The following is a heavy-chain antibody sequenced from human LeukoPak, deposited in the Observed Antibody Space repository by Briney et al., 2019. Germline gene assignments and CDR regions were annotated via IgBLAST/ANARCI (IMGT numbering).Heavy chain of an antibody. D-gene: IGHD3-22*01. Sequence: SETLTLTCSVSGGSISSNTYYWGWIRQPPGKGLEWIGSIYYSGSTNYKPSLKSRVTISVDTSKNQFSLKLSSVTAADTAIYYCASHRYYYDASGYLFDYWGQGTLVTVSS. CDR3: ASHRYYYDASGYLFDY. J-gene: IGHJ4*02. CDR1: GGSISSNTYY. V-gene: IGHV4-39*01. CDR2: IYYSGST.